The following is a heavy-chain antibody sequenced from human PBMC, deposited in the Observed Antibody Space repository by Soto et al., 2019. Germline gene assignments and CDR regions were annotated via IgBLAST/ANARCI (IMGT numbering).Heavy chain of an antibody. D-gene: IGHD4-4*01. J-gene: IGHJ6*03. Sequence: SVKVSCKASGGTFSSYTISWVRQAPGQGLEWMGRIIPILGIANYAQKFQGRVTITADKSTSTAYMELSSLRSEDTAVYYCAIIQVNYVPDYYYYMDFWGKGTTVTVSS. CDR3: AIIQVNYVPDYYYYMDF. CDR1: GGTFSSYT. CDR2: IIPILGIA. V-gene: IGHV1-69*02.